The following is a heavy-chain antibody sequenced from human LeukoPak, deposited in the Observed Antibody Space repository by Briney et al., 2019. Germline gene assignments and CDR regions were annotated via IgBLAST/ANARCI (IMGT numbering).Heavy chain of an antibody. CDR3: ARDLTVIGFDY. CDR1: GFTFSSYE. Sequence: PGGSLRLSCAASGFTFSSYEMNWVRQAPGKGLEWVSSISSSSSYIYYADSVKGRFTISRDNAKNSLYLQMNSLRAEDTAVYYCARDLTVIGFDYWGQGTLVTVSS. CDR2: ISSSSSYI. V-gene: IGHV3-21*01. J-gene: IGHJ4*02. D-gene: IGHD4-11*01.